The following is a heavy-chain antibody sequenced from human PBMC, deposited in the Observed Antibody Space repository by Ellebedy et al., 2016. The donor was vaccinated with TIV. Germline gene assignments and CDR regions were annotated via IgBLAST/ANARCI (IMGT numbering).Heavy chain of an antibody. CDR3: AKDRDDSSGYFSQFDY. J-gene: IGHJ4*02. CDR1: GFTFNSYS. CDR2: ISWNSGSI. V-gene: IGHV3-9*01. Sequence: GGSLRLXXAASGFTFNSYSMNSVRQAPGKGLEWVSGISWNSGSIGYADSVKGRFTISRDNAKNSLYLQMNSLKAEDTALYYCAKDRDDSSGYFSQFDYWGQGTLVTVSS. D-gene: IGHD3-22*01.